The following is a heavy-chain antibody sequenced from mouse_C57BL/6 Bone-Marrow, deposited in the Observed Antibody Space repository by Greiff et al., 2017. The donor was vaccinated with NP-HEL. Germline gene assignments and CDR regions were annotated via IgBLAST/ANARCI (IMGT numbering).Heavy chain of an antibody. V-gene: IGHV1-55*01. J-gene: IGHJ2*01. CDR1: GYTFTSYW. D-gene: IGHD1-1*01. CDR3: ARWGYYYGSVDY. CDR2: IYPGSGST. Sequence: VKLQQIGAELVKPGASVKMSCKASGYTFTSYWITWVKQRPGQGLEWIGDIYPGSGSTNYNEKFKSKATLTVDTSSSTAYMQLSSLTSEDSAVYYCARWGYYYGSVDYWGQGTTLTVSS.